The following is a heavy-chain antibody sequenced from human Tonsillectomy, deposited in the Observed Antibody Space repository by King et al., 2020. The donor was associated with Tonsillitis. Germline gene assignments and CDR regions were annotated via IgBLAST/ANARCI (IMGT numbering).Heavy chain of an antibody. CDR2: IKSKIDGGTT. CDR3: TTDLVVPAATTVGYYYYGMDV. Sequence: VQLVESGGGLVKPGGSLRLSCAASGFTFSNAWMSWVRQAPGKGLEWVGRIKSKIDGGTTDYAAPVKGRFTISRDDSKNTLYLQMNSLKTEDTAVYYCTTDLVVPAATTVGYYYYGMDVWGQGTTVTVSS. J-gene: IGHJ6*02. V-gene: IGHV3-15*01. CDR1: GFTFSNAW. D-gene: IGHD2-2*01.